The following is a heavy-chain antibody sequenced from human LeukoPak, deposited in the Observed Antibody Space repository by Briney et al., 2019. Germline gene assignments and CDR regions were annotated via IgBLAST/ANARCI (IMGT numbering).Heavy chain of an antibody. Sequence: GSLRLSCAASGFTFSSYAMSWIRQPPGKGLEWIGEINHSGSTNYNPSLKSRVTISVDTSKNQFSLKLSSVTAADTAVYYCARSSPPGYWGQGTLVTVSS. CDR3: ARSSPPGY. V-gene: IGHV4-34*01. CDR1: GFTFSSYA. J-gene: IGHJ4*02. CDR2: INHSGST.